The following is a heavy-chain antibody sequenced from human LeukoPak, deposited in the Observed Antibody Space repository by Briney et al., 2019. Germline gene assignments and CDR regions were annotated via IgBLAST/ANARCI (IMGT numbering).Heavy chain of an antibody. D-gene: IGHD3-22*01. CDR2: LSGSGTST. CDR1: GLTFNNYA. CDR3: AREDMNWYYYDSSGYQDY. V-gene: IGHV3-23*01. Sequence: GGSLRLSCAASGLTFNNYAMSWVRQAPGKGLEWVSALSGSGTSTYYADSVKGRFTISRDNAKNSLYLQMNSLRAEDTAVYYCAREDMNWYYYDSSGYQDYWGQGTLVTVSS. J-gene: IGHJ4*02.